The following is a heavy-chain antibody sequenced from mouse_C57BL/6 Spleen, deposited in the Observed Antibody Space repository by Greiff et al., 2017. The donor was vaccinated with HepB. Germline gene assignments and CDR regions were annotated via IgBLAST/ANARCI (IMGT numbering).Heavy chain of an antibody. CDR1: GYTFTSYW. CDR3: ARAGSYFDY. CDR2: IHPNSGST. D-gene: IGHD1-1*01. Sequence: QVQLQQPGAELVKPGASVKLSCKASGYTFTSYWMHWVKQRPGQGLEWIEMIHPNSGSTNYNEKFKSKATLTVDKSSSTAYMQLSSLTSEDSAVYYCARAGSYFDYWGQGTTLTVSS. J-gene: IGHJ2*01. V-gene: IGHV1-64*01.